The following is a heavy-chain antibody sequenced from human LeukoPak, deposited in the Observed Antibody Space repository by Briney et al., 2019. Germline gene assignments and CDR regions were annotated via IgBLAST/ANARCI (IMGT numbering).Heavy chain of an antibody. CDR1: GSTFSSYS. J-gene: IGHJ6*02. CDR2: ISSSSSTI. CDR3: ARRRVITLYGMDV. V-gene: IGHV3-48*01. Sequence: GGSLGLSCAASGSTFSSYSMNWVRQAPGKGLEWVSYISSSSSTIYYADSVKGRFTISRDNAKNSLYLQMNSLRAEDTAVYYCARRRVITLYGMDVWGQGTTVTVSS. D-gene: IGHD2/OR15-2a*01.